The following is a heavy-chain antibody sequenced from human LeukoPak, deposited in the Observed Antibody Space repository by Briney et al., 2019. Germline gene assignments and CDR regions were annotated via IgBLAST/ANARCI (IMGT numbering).Heavy chain of an antibody. J-gene: IGHJ6*03. CDR3: ARGCQYQLLIYFYYYMGV. CDR1: GYTFTSYD. D-gene: IGHD2-2*01. Sequence: ASVKVSCKASGYTFTSYDINWVRQATGQGLEWMGWMNPNSGNTGYAQKFQGRVTMTRDTSISTAYMDLSSLRSDDTAVYYCARGCQYQLLIYFYYYMGVWGKGTTVTVSS. V-gene: IGHV1-8*01. CDR2: MNPNSGNT.